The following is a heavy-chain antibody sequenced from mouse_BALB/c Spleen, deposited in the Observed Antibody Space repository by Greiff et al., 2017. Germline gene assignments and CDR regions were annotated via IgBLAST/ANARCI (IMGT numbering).Heavy chain of an antibody. CDR3: ARTPTIYYYGSSYLWFAY. J-gene: IGHJ3*01. Sequence: QVTLKVSGPGILQPSQTLSLTCSFSGFSLSTSGMGVGWIRQPSGKGLEWLAHIWWDDDKRYNPALKSRLTISKDTSSNQVFLKIASVDTADTATYYCARTPTIYYYGSSYLWFAYWGQGTLVTVSA. D-gene: IGHD1-1*01. CDR1: GFSLSTSGMG. CDR2: IWWDDDK. V-gene: IGHV8-8*01.